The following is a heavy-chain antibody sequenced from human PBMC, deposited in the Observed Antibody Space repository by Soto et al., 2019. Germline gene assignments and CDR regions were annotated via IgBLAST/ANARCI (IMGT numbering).Heavy chain of an antibody. CDR3: ARDGGFCTNGVCPVYYYYGMDV. D-gene: IGHD2-8*01. CDR1: GGSISSGEYY. J-gene: IGHJ6*02. Sequence: QVQLQESGPGLVKPSQTLSLTCTVSGGSISSGEYYWSWIRQPPGEGLEWIGNIYYSGTTYNNPSLXGXXTTSVDTSNXQXSXKXXSVTAADTAVYYCARDGGFCTNGVCPVYYYYGMDVWGQGTTVTVSS. V-gene: IGHV4-30-4*01. CDR2: IYYSGTT.